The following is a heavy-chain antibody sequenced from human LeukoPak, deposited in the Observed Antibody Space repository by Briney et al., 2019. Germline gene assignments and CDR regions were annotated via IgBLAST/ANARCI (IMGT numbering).Heavy chain of an antibody. J-gene: IGHJ3*02. D-gene: IGHD1-1*01. V-gene: IGHV3-7*05. Sequence: GGSLRLSCEGAGFTFSGYWMTWVRQAPGKGLEWVANINEGGSEENYIDSVKGRLTVSRDNAKRSLYLQINSLRAEDTAVYYCARDLLGTLVGTRYNAFDIWGQLTMVTVSS. CDR1: GFTFSGYW. CDR2: INEGGSEE. CDR3: ARDLLGTLVGTRYNAFDI.